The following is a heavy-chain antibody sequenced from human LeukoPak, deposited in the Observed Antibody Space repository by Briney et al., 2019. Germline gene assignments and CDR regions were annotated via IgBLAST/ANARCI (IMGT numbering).Heavy chain of an antibody. CDR2: INPNSGGT. CDR3: ARGGATTVAPRIISAPRGAFDI. V-gene: IGHV1-2*02. CDR1: GYTFTGYY. J-gene: IGHJ3*02. Sequence: GASVKVSCKASGYTFTGYYMHWVRQAPGQGLEWMGWINPNSGGTNYAQKFQGRVTMTRDTSISTAYMELSRLRSDDTAVYYCARGGATTVAPRIISAPRGAFDIWGQGTMVTVSS. D-gene: IGHD5-12*01.